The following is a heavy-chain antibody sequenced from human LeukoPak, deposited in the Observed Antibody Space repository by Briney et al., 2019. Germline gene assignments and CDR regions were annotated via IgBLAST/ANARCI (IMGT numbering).Heavy chain of an antibody. CDR3: AGRGHRYSRD. CDR2: ISDSGIT. J-gene: IGHJ1*01. Sequence: KPSETLSLSCTVSGDSVGSGYWTWIRQSPGKGLEWIGYISDSGITDYNPSLKSRLTISVDTSNNKFSLNLHSVTAADTAVYYCAGRGHRYSRDWGQGILVTVSS. CDR1: GDSVGSGY. V-gene: IGHV4-4*09. D-gene: IGHD2-15*01.